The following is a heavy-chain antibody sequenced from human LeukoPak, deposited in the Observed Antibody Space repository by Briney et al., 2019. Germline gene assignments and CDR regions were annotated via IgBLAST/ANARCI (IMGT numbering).Heavy chain of an antibody. J-gene: IGHJ4*02. CDR3: TRGGGKGYFDY. Sequence: GESLKISCKGSGYTFTNYWIGWVRQMPGKGLEWMGVIYPGDSDTKYRPSFQAQVTISADKSITTAYLQWSSLKASDTAMYYCTRGGGKGYFDYWGQGTLVTVSS. V-gene: IGHV5-51*01. CDR2: IYPGDSDT. CDR1: GYTFTNYW.